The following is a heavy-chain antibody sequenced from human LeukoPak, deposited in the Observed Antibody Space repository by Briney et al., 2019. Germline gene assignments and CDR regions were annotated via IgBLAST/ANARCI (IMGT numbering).Heavy chain of an antibody. CDR1: GFTFSSYA. CDR2: ISYDGSNK. Sequence: GGSLRLSCAASGFTFSSYAMHWVRQAPGKGLEWVAVISYDGSNKYYADSVKGRFTISRDNSKNTLYLQMNSLRAEDTAVYYCARDWVAVTVAGPIDYWGQGTLVTVSS. J-gene: IGHJ4*02. V-gene: IGHV3-30*04. CDR3: ARDWVAVTVAGPIDY. D-gene: IGHD6-19*01.